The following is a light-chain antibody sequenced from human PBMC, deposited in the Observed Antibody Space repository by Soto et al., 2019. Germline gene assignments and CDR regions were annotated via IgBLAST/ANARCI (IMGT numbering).Light chain of an antibody. CDR2: WAS. J-gene: IGKJ5*01. CDR1: LTIFYSPNNYNY. V-gene: IGKV4-1*01. Sequence: DFILTQSLDSLAIYPRVQALINCKHILTIFYSPNNYNYLAWYQQTTGQPPKLLIYWASTRASGVPDRFRGSVSGTNFTLTIDSLQPEDVAVYYCQQFYSTPITFGQGTRLEIK. CDR3: QQFYSTPIT.